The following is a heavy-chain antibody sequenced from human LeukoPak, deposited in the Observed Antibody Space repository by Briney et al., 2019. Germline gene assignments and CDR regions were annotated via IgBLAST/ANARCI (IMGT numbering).Heavy chain of an antibody. V-gene: IGHV4-38-2*02. CDR1: GYSISSGYY. CDR3: ARAPAVVVVAASDTGANDAFDI. Sequence: SETLSLTCTVSGYSISSGYYWVWIRQPPGKGLEWIGSIYHTGSTSYYPSLKSRVTISIDTSKNQFSLKLSSVTAADTAVYYCARAPAVVVVAASDTGANDAFDIWGQGTMVTVSS. D-gene: IGHD2-15*01. CDR2: IYHTGST. J-gene: IGHJ3*02.